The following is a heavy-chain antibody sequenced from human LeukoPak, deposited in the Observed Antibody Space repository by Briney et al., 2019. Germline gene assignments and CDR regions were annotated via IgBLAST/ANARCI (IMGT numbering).Heavy chain of an antibody. Sequence: PGGSLRLSCAASGFTFSSYGMSWVRQAPGKGLEWVSAISGSGGSTYYTDSVKGRFAISRDNSKNTLFLHMNSLRGEDTAVYYCARGGGYDTSGGYNWFDPWGQGTLVTVSS. D-gene: IGHD5-12*01. CDR3: ARGGGYDTSGGYNWFDP. CDR2: ISGSGGST. CDR1: GFTFSSYG. V-gene: IGHV3-23*01. J-gene: IGHJ5*02.